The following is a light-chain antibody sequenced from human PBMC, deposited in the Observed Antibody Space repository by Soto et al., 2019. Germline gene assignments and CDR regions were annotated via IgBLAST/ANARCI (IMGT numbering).Light chain of an antibody. CDR1: QGISSW. V-gene: IGKV1-12*01. CDR3: QQLYTFPLT. CDR2: AAS. J-gene: IGKJ5*01. Sequence: HMTQSPSPVSASVGDRVPLTCRASQGISSWLAWYQQKPGRAPNILIYAASSLQSGVPLRFSGSGSGTDCTLSISSLQPEDVATDYCQQLYTFPLTFGKGTQLEIK.